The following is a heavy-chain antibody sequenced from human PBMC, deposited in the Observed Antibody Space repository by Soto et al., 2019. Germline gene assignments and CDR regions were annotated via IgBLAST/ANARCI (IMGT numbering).Heavy chain of an antibody. CDR2: ISYDGSNK. Sequence: QVQLVESGGGVVQPGRSLRLSCAASGFTFSSYAMHWVRQAPGKGLEWVAVISYDGSNKYYADSVKGRFTISRDNSKNTLYLQMNSLRAEDTAVYYCASDYGDPEGWGQGTLVTVSS. J-gene: IGHJ4*02. V-gene: IGHV3-30-3*01. CDR1: GFTFSSYA. D-gene: IGHD4-17*01. CDR3: ASDYGDPEG.